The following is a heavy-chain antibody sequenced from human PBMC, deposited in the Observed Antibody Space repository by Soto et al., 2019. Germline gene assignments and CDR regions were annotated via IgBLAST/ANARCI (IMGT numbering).Heavy chain of an antibody. CDR2: IYSGGNT. CDR3: AREYSYGYYYYYAMDV. Sequence: EVQLVESGGGLIQPGGSLRLSCAASGFTVSSNYMSWVRQAPGKGLEWVSAIYSGGNTYYADSVKGRFTISRDNSKNTLYLQMNSLRAEDTAVYYCAREYSYGYYYYYAMDVWGQGTTVTVSS. D-gene: IGHD5-18*01. CDR1: GFTVSSNY. J-gene: IGHJ6*02. V-gene: IGHV3-53*01.